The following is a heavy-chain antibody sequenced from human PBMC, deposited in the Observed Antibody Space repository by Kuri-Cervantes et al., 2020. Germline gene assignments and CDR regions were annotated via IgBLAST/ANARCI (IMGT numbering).Heavy chain of an antibody. CDR2: INPSGGST. CDR3: ARDTPYDSSGWGAFDI. CDR1: GYTFTSYY. J-gene: IGHJ3*02. Sequence: ASVKVSCKASGYTFTSYYMHWVRQAPGQGLEWMGIINPSGGSTSYAQKFQGRVTMTRDTSTSTVYMELSSLRSEDTAVYYCARDTPYDSSGWGAFDIWGQGTMVTVSS. V-gene: IGHV1-46*01. D-gene: IGHD3-22*01.